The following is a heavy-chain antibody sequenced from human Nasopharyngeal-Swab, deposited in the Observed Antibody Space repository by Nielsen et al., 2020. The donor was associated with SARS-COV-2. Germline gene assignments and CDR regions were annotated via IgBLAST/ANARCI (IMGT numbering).Heavy chain of an antibody. Sequence: ASVKVSCKASGYTFTSYGISWVRQAPGQGLEGMGWISAYNGNTNYAQKLQGRVTMTTDTSTSTAYMELRSLRSDDTAVYYCASARIPVPDAFDIWGQGTMVTVSS. V-gene: IGHV1-18*01. CDR3: ASARIPVPDAFDI. D-gene: IGHD2-15*01. J-gene: IGHJ3*02. CDR2: ISAYNGNT. CDR1: GYTFTSYG.